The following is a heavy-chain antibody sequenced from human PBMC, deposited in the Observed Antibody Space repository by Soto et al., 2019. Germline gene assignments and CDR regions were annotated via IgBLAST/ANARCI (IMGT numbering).Heavy chain of an antibody. V-gene: IGHV1-69*02. CDR1: GGTFSSYT. Sequence: SVKVSCKASGGTFSSYTISWVRQAPGQGLEWMGRIIPILGIANYAQKFQGRVTITADKSTNTAYMELSSLRSEDTAVYYCATAEPPATYSSQAFRYYYYYMDVWGKGTTVTVSS. D-gene: IGHD6-25*01. CDR3: ATAEPPATYSSQAFRYYYYYMDV. CDR2: IIPILGIA. J-gene: IGHJ6*03.